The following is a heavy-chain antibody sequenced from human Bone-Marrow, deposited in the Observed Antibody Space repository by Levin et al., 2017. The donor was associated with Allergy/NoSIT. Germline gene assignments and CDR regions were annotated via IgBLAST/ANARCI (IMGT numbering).Heavy chain of an antibody. Sequence: GGSLRLSCAASGFTVSNNYMSWVRQAPGKGLESVSLIYSDGSTYSAASVKGRFTISRDNSKNTVYLQMNSLRVEDTALYYCAGGPQRGYWGQGTLVTVSS. V-gene: IGHV3-66*02. J-gene: IGHJ4*02. CDR3: AGGPQRGY. CDR1: GFTVSNNY. CDR2: IYSDGST. D-gene: IGHD1-26*01.